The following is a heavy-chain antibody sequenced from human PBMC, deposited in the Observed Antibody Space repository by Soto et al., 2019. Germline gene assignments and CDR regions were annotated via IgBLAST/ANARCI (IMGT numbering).Heavy chain of an antibody. J-gene: IGHJ6*02. CDR3: ARGESDHHPFYYYYGMDV. V-gene: IGHV3-7*01. CDR1: GFTFSSYW. Sequence: EVQLVESGGGLVQPGGSLRLSCAASGFTFSSYWMSWVRQAPGKGLEWVVNIKQDGSEKYYVDSVKGRFTISRDNAKNSLYLQMNSLRAEDTAVYYCARGESDHHPFYYYYGMDVWGQGTTVTVSS. CDR2: IKQDGSEK.